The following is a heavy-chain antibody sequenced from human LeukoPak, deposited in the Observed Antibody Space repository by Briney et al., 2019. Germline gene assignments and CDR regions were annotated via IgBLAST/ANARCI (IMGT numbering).Heavy chain of an antibody. J-gene: IGHJ6*03. CDR1: GFTFSSYG. CDR3: AKGYYGSGSYGYYYYYYMDV. Sequence: GRSLRLSCAASGFTFSSYGVHWVRQAPGKGLEWVAVISYDGSNKYYADSVKGRFTISRDNSKNTLYLQMNSLSAEDTAVYYCAKGYYGSGSYGYYYYYYMDVWGKGTTVTVSS. D-gene: IGHD3-10*01. V-gene: IGHV3-30*18. CDR2: ISYDGSNK.